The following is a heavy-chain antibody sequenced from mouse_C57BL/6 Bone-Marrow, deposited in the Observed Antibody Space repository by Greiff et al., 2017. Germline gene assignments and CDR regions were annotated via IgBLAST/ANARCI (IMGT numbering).Heavy chain of an antibody. CDR1: GYTFTSYG. J-gene: IGHJ3*01. CDR3: ARSYYYGSSFWFAY. V-gene: IGHV1-81*01. D-gene: IGHD1-1*01. CDR2: IYPRSGNT. Sequence: VQLVESGAELARPGASVKLSCKASGYTFTSYGISWVKQRTGQGLEWIGEIYPRSGNTYYNEKFKGKATLTADKSSSTAYMGLRSLTSEDSAVYFCARSYYYGSSFWFAYCGHGTLVTVSA.